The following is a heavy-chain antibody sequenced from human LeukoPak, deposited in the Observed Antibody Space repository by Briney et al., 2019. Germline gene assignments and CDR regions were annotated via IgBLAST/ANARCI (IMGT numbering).Heavy chain of an antibody. J-gene: IGHJ5*02. V-gene: IGHV3-53*01. CDR2: IYSGGTT. Sequence: PGGSLTLTCVCKEFIRPCNNMGWKGQATRTGLACVSVIYSGGTTYYADSVKGRFTISRDNAKTSLYLQMNSMRAEDTAVYYGARSPDVVETWFDVCIRGSLVSVCS. CDR1: EFIRPCNN. CDR3: ARSPDVVETWFDV. D-gene: IGHD2-21*01.